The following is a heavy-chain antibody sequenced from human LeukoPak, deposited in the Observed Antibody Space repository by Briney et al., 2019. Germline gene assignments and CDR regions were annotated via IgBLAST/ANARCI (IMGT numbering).Heavy chain of an antibody. J-gene: IGHJ4*02. V-gene: IGHV3-74*01. CDR3: AKEAQGCSITSCYFDS. Sequence: GGSLRPSCAVSGFKFSSYWMNWVRQVPGKGLMWVAHINTNGDSANYADSVKGRFTISRDNAKSTLSLQMNSLRAEDTAVYYCAKEAQGCSITSCYFDSWGQGTLVTVSS. CDR1: GFKFSSYW. CDR2: INTNGDSA. D-gene: IGHD2-2*01.